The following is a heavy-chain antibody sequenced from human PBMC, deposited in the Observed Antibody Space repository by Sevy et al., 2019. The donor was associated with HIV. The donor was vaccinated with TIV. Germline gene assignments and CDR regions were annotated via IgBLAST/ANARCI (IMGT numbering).Heavy chain of an antibody. V-gene: IGHV4-59*08. CDR3: ARRNDFDI. Sequence: SETLSLTCTVSGGSINSDHWNWIRQPPGKGLEWIGSFYYTGGTNYNPSLKNRVTMSVDRTKNQFSLKLTSVTAADTAVYYCARRNDFDIWGQGTMVTVSS. CDR2: FYYTGGT. CDR1: GGSINSDH. J-gene: IGHJ3*02.